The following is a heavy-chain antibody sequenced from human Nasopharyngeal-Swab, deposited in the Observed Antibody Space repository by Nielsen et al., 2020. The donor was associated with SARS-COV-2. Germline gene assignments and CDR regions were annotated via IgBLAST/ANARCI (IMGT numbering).Heavy chain of an antibody. Sequence: GESLKISCAASGFTFSSYAMSWVRQAPGKGLEWVSAISGSGGSTYYADSVKGRFTISRDNSKNTQYLQMNSLRAEDTAVYYCAKDDRRSQWLVDYYYGMDVWGQGTTVTVSS. CDR1: GFTFSSYA. D-gene: IGHD6-19*01. V-gene: IGHV3-23*01. J-gene: IGHJ6*02. CDR3: AKDDRRSQWLVDYYYGMDV. CDR2: ISGSGGST.